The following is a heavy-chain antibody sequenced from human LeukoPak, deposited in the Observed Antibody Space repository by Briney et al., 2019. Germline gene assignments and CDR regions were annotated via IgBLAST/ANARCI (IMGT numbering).Heavy chain of an antibody. V-gene: IGHV3-30-3*01. Sequence: GGSLRLSCAASGFTFSSYAMHWVRQAPGKGLEWVAVISYVGSNKYYADSVKGRFTISRDNSKNTLYLQMNSLRAEDTAVYYCARDVEQWLVHSAFDIWGQGTMVTVSS. CDR2: ISYVGSNK. CDR1: GFTFSSYA. J-gene: IGHJ3*02. CDR3: ARDVEQWLVHSAFDI. D-gene: IGHD6-19*01.